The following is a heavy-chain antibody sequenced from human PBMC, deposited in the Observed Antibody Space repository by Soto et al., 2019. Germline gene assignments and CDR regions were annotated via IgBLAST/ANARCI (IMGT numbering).Heavy chain of an antibody. CDR3: ARHDWLDP. V-gene: IGHV3-53*01. CDR1: GFTVSVDS. CDR2: FYNTGFI. Sequence: EVQLVESGGGLIQPGGSLRLSCAASGFTVSVDSRIWVRQAPGKGLEWVSLFYNTGFIHYADSVKGRFTISRDNSKNTLYLQMNSLRADDTAVYFCARHDWLDPWGQGTLVTVSS. J-gene: IGHJ5*02.